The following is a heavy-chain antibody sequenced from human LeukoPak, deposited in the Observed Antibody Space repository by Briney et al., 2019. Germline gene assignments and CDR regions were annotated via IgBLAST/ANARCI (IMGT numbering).Heavy chain of an antibody. CDR2: IIPIFGTA. V-gene: IGHV1-69*05. CDR1: GGTFSSYA. Sequence: SVKVSCKASGGTFSSYAISWVRQAPGQGLEWMGGIIPIFGTANYAQKFQGRVTITTDESTSTAYMELSSLRSEDTAVYYCARSTVLVVVPAAPPGWFDPWGQGTLVTVSS. CDR3: ARSTVLVVVPAAPPGWFDP. D-gene: IGHD2-2*01. J-gene: IGHJ5*02.